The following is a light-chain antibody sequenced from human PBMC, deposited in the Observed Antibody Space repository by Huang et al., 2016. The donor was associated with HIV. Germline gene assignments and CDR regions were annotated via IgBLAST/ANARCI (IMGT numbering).Light chain of an antibody. CDR3: QQYYGSPPT. J-gene: IGKJ1*01. CDR1: QRILYNSYKKNY. CDR2: WAT. V-gene: IGKV4-1*01. Sequence: DIVMTQSPDSLAVSLGERATINCKSSQRILYNSYKKNYLARYQQKPGQPPKLLIYWATTRESGVPDRFSGSGSGTDFTLTISSLQAGDVAVYYCQQYYGSPPTFGQGTKVEIK.